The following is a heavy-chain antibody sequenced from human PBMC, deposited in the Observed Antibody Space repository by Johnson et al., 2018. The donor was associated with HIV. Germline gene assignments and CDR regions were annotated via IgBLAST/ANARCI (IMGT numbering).Heavy chain of an antibody. J-gene: IGHJ3*02. V-gene: IGHV3-66*02. D-gene: IGHD6-6*01. CDR3: ARAGGSSLAFDI. CDR1: GFTVSSNY. Sequence: MLLVESGGGLVQPGGYLRLSCAASGFTVSSNYMSWVRQAPGKGLEWVSVIYTGGSTYYADSVRGRFTISRDNSKNTLYLQMGSLRAEDMAVYYCARAGGSSLAFDIWGQGTMVTVSS. CDR2: IYTGGST.